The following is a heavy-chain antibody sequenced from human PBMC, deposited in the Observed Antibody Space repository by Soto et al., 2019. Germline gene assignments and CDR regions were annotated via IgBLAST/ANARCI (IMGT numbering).Heavy chain of an antibody. CDR3: TRERFGMDV. J-gene: IGHJ6*02. Sequence: GSLRLSCAASGFTFSNSWMSWVRQAPGKGLEWVANIKEDGSEKDYVDPVKGRFTITRDNAKNSLYLQMNNLRAEDTAVYFCTRERFGMDVWGQGTTLTVSS. CDR2: IKEDGSEK. CDR1: GFTFSNSW. V-gene: IGHV3-7*03.